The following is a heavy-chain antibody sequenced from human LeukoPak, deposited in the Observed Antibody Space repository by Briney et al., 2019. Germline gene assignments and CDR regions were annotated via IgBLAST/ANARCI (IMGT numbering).Heavy chain of an antibody. CDR3: ARVRDCSGGSCLDY. V-gene: IGHV4-39*07. CDR1: GGSISSSSYY. Sequence: SETLSLTCTVSGGSISSSSYYWGWIRQPPGKGLEWIGSIYYSGSTYYNPSLKSRVTISVDTSKNQFSLKLSSVTAADTAVYYCARVRDCSGGSCLDYWGQGTLVTVSS. CDR2: IYYSGST. J-gene: IGHJ4*02. D-gene: IGHD2-15*01.